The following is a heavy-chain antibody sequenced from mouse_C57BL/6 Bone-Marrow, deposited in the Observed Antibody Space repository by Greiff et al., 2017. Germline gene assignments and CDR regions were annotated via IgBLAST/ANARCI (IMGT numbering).Heavy chain of an antibody. CDR3: ERVHYYYGSSYDEY. CDR1: GYTFTSYG. J-gene: IGHJ2*01. Sequence: QVQLQQSGAELARPGSSVKLSCKASGYTFTSYGLSWVKQRTGQGLEWIGEIYPRSGNTYYNEKFKGKATLTADKSSSTAYMELRSLTSEDSAVYVCERVHYYYGSSYDEYWGQGTTLTVSS. D-gene: IGHD1-1*01. V-gene: IGHV1-81*01. CDR2: IYPRSGNT.